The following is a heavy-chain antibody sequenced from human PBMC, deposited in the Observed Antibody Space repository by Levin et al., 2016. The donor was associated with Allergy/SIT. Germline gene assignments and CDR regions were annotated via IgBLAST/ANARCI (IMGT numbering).Heavy chain of an antibody. CDR1: GFTVSSIH. CDR2: LHVDGPT. J-gene: IGHJ3*02. CDR3: RTHGPAVVFDI. Sequence: GESLKISCAASGFTVSSIHMSWVRQAPGMGLERVSVLHVDGPTYYADSVKGRFTISRDISKNTLYLQMNSLRVEDTAVYYCRTHGPAVVFDIWGQGTVVTVSS. D-gene: IGHD1/OR15-1a*01. V-gene: IGHV3-66*01.